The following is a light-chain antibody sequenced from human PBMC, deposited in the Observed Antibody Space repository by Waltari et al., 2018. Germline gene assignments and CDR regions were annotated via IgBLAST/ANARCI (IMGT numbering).Light chain of an antibody. CDR1: AFPNQY. CDR3: QSADNSGPYVV. CDR2: RDI. J-gene: IGLJ2*01. V-gene: IGLV3-25*03. Sequence: SYELTQPPSVSVSPGQTARITCSGDAFPNQYGYWYQQKPGQAPVLVIYRDIERPSGIPERFSGSSSGTTVTLTISGVQAEDEADYFCQSADNSGPYVVFGGGTKLTIL.